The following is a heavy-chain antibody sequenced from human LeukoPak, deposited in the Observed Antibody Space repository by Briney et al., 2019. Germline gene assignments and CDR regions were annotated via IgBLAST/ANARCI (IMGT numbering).Heavy chain of an antibody. V-gene: IGHV4-39*01. CDR2: IYYRGNT. J-gene: IGHJ4*02. CDR3: ARPTTGPATQGYDS. Sequence: SETLSLTCTVSGDSMSSSSHYWAWIRQPPGRGLEWIGSIYYRGNTYHNPSLKSRVTISVDTSKNQFSLSVISVTAADTAVYFCARPTTGPATQGYDSWGQGILVTVAS. CDR1: GDSMSSSSHY. D-gene: IGHD1-1*01.